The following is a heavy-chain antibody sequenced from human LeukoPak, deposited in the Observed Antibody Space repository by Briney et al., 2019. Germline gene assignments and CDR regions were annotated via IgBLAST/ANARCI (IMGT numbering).Heavy chain of an antibody. D-gene: IGHD4-17*01. Sequence: GGSLRLSCAASGFTFSSYAMSWVRQAPGKGLEWVANIKQDGSEKYYVDSVKGRFTISRDNAKNSLYLQMNSLRAEDTAVYYCARGDYGDYYFDYWGQGTLVTVSS. CDR1: GFTFSSYA. CDR3: ARGDYGDYYFDY. J-gene: IGHJ4*02. CDR2: IKQDGSEK. V-gene: IGHV3-7*01.